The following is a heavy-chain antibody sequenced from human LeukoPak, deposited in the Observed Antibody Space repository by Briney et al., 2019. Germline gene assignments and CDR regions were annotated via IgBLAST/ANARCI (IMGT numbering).Heavy chain of an antibody. V-gene: IGHV3-20*04. CDR2: INYNGAIT. J-gene: IGHJ4*02. CDR1: GSTFVDYG. D-gene: IGHD3-3*02. CDR3: ARDRLGPSFSVSHFDL. Sequence: GGSLRLSCATSGSTFVDYGLSWVRRAPGKGLEWLYAINYNGAITDYADSVKGRFTISRDNAKNSLYLRMDSLRAEDTALYYCARDRLGPSFSVSHFDLWGQGTLVTVSS.